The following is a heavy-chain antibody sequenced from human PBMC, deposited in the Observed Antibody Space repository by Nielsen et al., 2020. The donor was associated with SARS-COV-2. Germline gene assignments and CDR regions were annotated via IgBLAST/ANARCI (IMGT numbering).Heavy chain of an antibody. J-gene: IGHJ4*02. CDR3: ARGGLAPNS. Sequence: GGSLRLSCAASGFTFSSYWMSWVRQAPGKGLEWVAVISYDGSNKYYADSVKGRFTISRDNSKNTLYLQMNSLRAEDTAVYYCARGGLAPNSWGQGTLVTVSS. CDR1: GFTFSSYW. CDR2: ISYDGSNK. D-gene: IGHD3/OR15-3a*01. V-gene: IGHV3-30-3*01.